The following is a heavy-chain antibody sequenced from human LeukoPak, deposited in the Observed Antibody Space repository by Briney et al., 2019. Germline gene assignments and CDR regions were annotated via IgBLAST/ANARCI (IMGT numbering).Heavy chain of an antibody. D-gene: IGHD3-22*01. CDR3: ARFSNGLDYYDSSGSPDY. CDR1: GYSFTSYW. J-gene: IGHJ4*02. CDR2: IYPGDSDT. Sequence: GESLKISCKGSGYSFTSYWIGWVRQMPGKGLEWMGIIYPGDSDTRYSPSFQGQVTISADKSISTAYLQWSSLKASDTAMYYCARFSNGLDYYDSSGSPDYWGQGTLVTVSS. V-gene: IGHV5-51*01.